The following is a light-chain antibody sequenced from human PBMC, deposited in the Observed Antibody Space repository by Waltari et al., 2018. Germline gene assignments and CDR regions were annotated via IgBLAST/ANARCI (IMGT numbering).Light chain of an antibody. Sequence: QSALTPPSSVSGSPGQSLPISCTGTSSDVGNYNLLPWYQQYPDTAPKLMIYEVSKRPSGVSSRFSGSKSGNTASLTISGLQAEDEAEYYCCSYAGYTSLLFGGGTKLTVL. CDR3: CSYAGYTSLL. V-gene: IGLV2-23*02. CDR1: SSDVGNYNL. CDR2: EVS. J-gene: IGLJ2*01.